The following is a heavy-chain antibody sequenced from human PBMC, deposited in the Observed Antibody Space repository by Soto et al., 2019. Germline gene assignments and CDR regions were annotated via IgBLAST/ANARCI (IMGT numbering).Heavy chain of an antibody. CDR3: ARDARSRYGVRGAYYTDAFDI. V-gene: IGHV1-2*04. D-gene: IGHD3-10*01. CDR1: GYTLTGYY. Sequence: ASVKVSCKASGYTLTGYYMHWVRQAPGQGLEWMGWINPNSGGTNYAQKFQGWVTMTRDTSISTAYMELSRLRSDDTAVYYCARDARSRYGVRGAYYTDAFDIWGQWTMVTVS. CDR2: INPNSGGT. J-gene: IGHJ3*02.